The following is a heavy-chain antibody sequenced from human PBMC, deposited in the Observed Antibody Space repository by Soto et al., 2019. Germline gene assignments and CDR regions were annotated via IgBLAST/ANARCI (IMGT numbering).Heavy chain of an antibody. J-gene: IGHJ4*02. V-gene: IGHV3-15*07. CDR1: GFTFSGSD. CDR2: IKSKTDGEAT. D-gene: IGHD3-22*01. CDR3: TTVAPYYYDTSGYFYGPFDF. Sequence: GGSLRLSCAGSGFTFSGSDIHWVRQASGKGLEWVARIKSKTDGEATDYAAPVKGRFTISRDNSKNTLSLQLNSLKTEDTAMYYFTTVAPYYYDTSGYFYGPFDFWGLGTLVTVSS.